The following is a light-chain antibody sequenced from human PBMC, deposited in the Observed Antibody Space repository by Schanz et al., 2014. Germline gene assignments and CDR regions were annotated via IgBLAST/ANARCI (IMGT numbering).Light chain of an antibody. CDR3: QHSYSTPLT. V-gene: IGKV1-39*01. CDR1: QSIRIY. J-gene: IGKJ3*01. CDR2: TAS. Sequence: DIQMTQSPSSLSASVGDRVTITCRASQSIRIYLNWYQQKPGKAPKVLIYTASTLQSGVPSRFSGSGSGTDFTLTINGLQPEDFATYYYQHSYSTPLTFGPGTKVDIK.